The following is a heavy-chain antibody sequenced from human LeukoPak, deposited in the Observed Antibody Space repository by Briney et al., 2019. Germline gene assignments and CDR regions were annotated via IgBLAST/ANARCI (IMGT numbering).Heavy chain of an antibody. CDR3: ARLDDSSGYSFDY. CDR1: GFTFSSYW. D-gene: IGHD3-22*01. V-gene: IGHV3-74*01. Sequence: GGSLRLSCAASGFTFSSYWIHWVRQAPGKGLVWVSRINGDGSSTSYADSVKGRFTISRDNAKNTLYLQMNSLRAEDTAVYYCARLDDSSGYSFDYWGQGTLVTVSS. J-gene: IGHJ4*02. CDR2: INGDGSST.